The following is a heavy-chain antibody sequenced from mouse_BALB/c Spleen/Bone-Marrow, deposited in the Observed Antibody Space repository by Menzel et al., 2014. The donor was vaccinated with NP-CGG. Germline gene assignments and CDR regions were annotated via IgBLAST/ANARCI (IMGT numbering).Heavy chain of an antibody. CDR1: GYTFTAYV. V-gene: IGHV1-14*01. Sequence: VQLQQSGPELVKPGASVKMSCKASGYTFTAYVMHWVKQKPGQGLEWIGYINPYNDGTNYIEKFKGKATLTSDIPSSTAYMELSSLTSEDSAVYYCAREGWLLRFDYWGPGTTLTVSS. CDR2: INPYNDGT. J-gene: IGHJ2*01. CDR3: AREGWLLRFDY. D-gene: IGHD2-3*01.